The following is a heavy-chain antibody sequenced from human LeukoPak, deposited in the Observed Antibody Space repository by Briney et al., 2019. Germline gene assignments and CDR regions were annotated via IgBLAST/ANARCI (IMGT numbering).Heavy chain of an antibody. Sequence: RASVKVSCKASGGTFISYAISWVRQAPGQGLEWMGEIIPIFGTANYAQKFRGRVTITADESTSTAYMELSSLRSEDTAVYYCAGRLKNYDFWSGLDYWGQGTLVTVSS. V-gene: IGHV1-69*13. CDR3: AGRLKNYDFWSGLDY. D-gene: IGHD3-3*01. CDR2: IIPIFGTA. CDR1: GGTFISYA. J-gene: IGHJ4*02.